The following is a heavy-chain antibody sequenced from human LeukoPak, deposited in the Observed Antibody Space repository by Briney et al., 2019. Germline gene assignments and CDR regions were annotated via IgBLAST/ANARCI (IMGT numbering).Heavy chain of an antibody. Sequence: SETLSLTCAVYGGSFSGYYWSWIRQPPGKGLEWIGEINHSGSTNYNPSLKSRVTISVDTSKNQFSLKLSPVTAAGTAVYYCARGRKIGYCSSPSCWSTDFDYWGQGTLVTVSS. D-gene: IGHD2-2*01. J-gene: IGHJ4*02. V-gene: IGHV4-34*01. CDR1: GGSFSGYY. CDR2: INHSGST. CDR3: ARGRKIGYCSSPSCWSTDFDY.